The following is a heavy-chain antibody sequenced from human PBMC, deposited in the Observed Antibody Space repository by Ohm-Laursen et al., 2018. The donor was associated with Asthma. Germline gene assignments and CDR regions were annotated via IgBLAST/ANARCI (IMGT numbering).Heavy chain of an antibody. Sequence: SETLSLTCSVYGGSFSGYYWSWVRQSPGKGLQWLAEVSYSGSTNYNPSLESRITVSVDKSKNQLSLTLTSVTAADTAMYYCTRRGGSDLIHFGSWGQGTPVTVSS. V-gene: IGHV4-34*01. D-gene: IGHD1-26*01. CDR1: GGSFSGYY. CDR2: VSYSGST. CDR3: TRRGGSDLIHFGS. J-gene: IGHJ4*02.